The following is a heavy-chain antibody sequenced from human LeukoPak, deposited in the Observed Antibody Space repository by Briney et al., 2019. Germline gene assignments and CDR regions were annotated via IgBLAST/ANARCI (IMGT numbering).Heavy chain of an antibody. J-gene: IGHJ2*01. V-gene: IGHV4-61*02. CDR2: IYTSGST. D-gene: IGHD2-15*01. CDR3: ARDHCGGSCKQWYFDL. Sequence: SQTLSLTCTVSGGSISSGSYYRSWIRQPAGKGLEWIGRIYTSGSTNYNPSLKSRVTISVDTSKNQFSLKLSSVTAADTAVYYCARDHCGGSCKQWYFDLWGRGTLVTVSS. CDR1: GGSISSGSYY.